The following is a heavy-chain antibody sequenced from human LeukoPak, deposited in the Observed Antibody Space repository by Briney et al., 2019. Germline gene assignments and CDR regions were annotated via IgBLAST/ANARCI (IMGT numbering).Heavy chain of an antibody. CDR2: ITQDGSAK. D-gene: IGHD6-25*01. CDR1: GFTFSSYA. J-gene: IGHJ4*02. CDR3: ARDARQRSDY. V-gene: IGHV3-7*01. Sequence: TGGSLRLSCAASGFTFSSYAMTWVRQAPGEGLEWVASITQDGSAKYYEDSVKGRFTISRDNADNSLYLQMNSLRAEDTALYYCARDARQRSDYWGLGTLVTVSS.